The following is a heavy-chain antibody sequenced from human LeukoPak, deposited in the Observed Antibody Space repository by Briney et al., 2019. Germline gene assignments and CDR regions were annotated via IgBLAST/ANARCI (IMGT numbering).Heavy chain of an antibody. D-gene: IGHD6-25*01. CDR1: GFTFSSYA. CDR3: AKDDSSGPVVENWFDP. Sequence: GGSLRLSCAASGFTFSSYAMSWVRQAPGKGLEWVSAISGSGGSTYYADSVKGRFTISRDNSKNTLYLQMNSLRAEDTAVYYCAKDDSSGPVVENWFDPWGQGTLVTVSS. V-gene: IGHV3-23*01. J-gene: IGHJ5*02. CDR2: ISGSGGST.